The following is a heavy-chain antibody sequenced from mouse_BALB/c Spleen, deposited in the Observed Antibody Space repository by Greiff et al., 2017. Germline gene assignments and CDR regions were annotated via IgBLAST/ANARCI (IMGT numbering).Heavy chain of an antibody. V-gene: IGHV5-6-5*01. CDR1: GFTFSSYA. J-gene: IGHJ3*01. D-gene: IGHD2-4*01. Sequence: EVMLVESGGGLVKPGGSLKLSCAASGFTFSSYAMSWVRQTPEKRLEWVSSISSGGSTYYPDSVKGRFTISRDNARNILYLQMSSLRSEDTAMYYCARGGDYDAWFAYWGQGTLVTVSA. CDR3: ARGGDYDAWFAY. CDR2: ISSGGST.